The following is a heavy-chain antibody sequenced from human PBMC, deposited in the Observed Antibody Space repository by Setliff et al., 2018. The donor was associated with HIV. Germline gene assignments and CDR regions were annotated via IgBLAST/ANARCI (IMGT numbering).Heavy chain of an antibody. D-gene: IGHD2-8*01. CDR2: IYTSGST. Sequence: SETLSLTCTVSGDSISSGGDYWSWIRQPAGKGLEWIGRIYTSGSTNYNPSLKSRVTISVDTSKNQFSLKLSSVTAADTAVYYCARRLGYCTNVECFVVTANAFDIWGHGTMVTVSS. V-gene: IGHV4-61*02. J-gene: IGHJ3*02. CDR3: ARRLGYCTNVECFVVTANAFDI. CDR1: GDSISSGGDY.